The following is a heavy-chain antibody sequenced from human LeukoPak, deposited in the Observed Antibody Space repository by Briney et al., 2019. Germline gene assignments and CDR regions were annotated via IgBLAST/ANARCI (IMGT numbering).Heavy chain of an antibody. Sequence: GGSLRLSCAASGFTFSSYAMHWVRQAPGKGLEWVAVISYDGSNKYYADSVKVRFTISRDNSKNTLYLQMNSLRAEDTAVYYCARDRVLSSSWQGNGYYYGMDVWGKGTTVTVSS. CDR2: ISYDGSNK. CDR3: ARDRVLSSSWQGNGYYYGMDV. D-gene: IGHD6-13*01. J-gene: IGHJ6*04. V-gene: IGHV3-30*04. CDR1: GFTFSSYA.